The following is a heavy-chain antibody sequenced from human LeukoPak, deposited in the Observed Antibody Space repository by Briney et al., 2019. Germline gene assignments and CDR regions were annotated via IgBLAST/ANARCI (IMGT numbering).Heavy chain of an antibody. CDR1: GGSFSGYY. Sequence: PSETLSLACAVYGGSFSGYYWSWIRQPPGKGLEWIGEINHSGSTNYNPSLKSRVTISVDTSKNQFSLKLCSVTAADTAVYYCARGMRKQRYYYYMDVWGKGTTVTVSS. CDR2: INHSGST. CDR3: ARGMRKQRYYYYMDV. J-gene: IGHJ6*03. D-gene: IGHD6-25*01. V-gene: IGHV4-34*01.